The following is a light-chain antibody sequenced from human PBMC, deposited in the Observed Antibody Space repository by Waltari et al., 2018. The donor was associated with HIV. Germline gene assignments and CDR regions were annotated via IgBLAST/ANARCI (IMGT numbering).Light chain of an antibody. CDR3: RSFTSSSLYV. Sequence: QSALTQPASVSGSPGQSITISCPGTSSAVGGYNYVSWYQQHPGKAPKLMIYEVSNRPSGVSDRFSGSKSGNTASLTISGLQAEDEADYYCRSFTSSSLYVFGTGTKVTVL. CDR2: EVS. CDR1: SSAVGGYNY. J-gene: IGLJ1*01. V-gene: IGLV2-14*01.